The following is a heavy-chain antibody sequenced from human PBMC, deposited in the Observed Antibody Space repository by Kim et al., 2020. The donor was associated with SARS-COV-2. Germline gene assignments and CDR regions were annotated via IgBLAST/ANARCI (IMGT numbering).Heavy chain of an antibody. Sequence: GGSLRLSCATSGCAFSDSPLHWVRQSPGTGLEWVALISSDGTQKNYANSVRGGFTISRDISKRILVLQMNSMGAEETAGYYWGTDWAAFSSGTYAVDFWG. V-gene: IGHV3-30*04. CDR1: GCAFSDSP. D-gene: IGHD3-10*01. CDR2: ISSDGTQK. CDR3: GTDWAAFSSGTYAVDF. J-gene: IGHJ6*01.